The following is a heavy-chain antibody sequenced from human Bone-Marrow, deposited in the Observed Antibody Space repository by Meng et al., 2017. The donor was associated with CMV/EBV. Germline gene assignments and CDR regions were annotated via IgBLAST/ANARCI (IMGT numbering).Heavy chain of an antibody. CDR1: GFTFSDYY. D-gene: IGHD3-9*01. CDR2: ISSSGSTI. CDR3: ARDIRYLDWVFDY. Sequence: GGSLRLSCAASGFTFSDYYMSWIRQAPGKGLEWVSYISSSGSTIYYADSVKGRFTISRHNAKNSLYMQMNSLRAEGTAVYFCARDIRYLDWVFDYWGQGTLVTVSS. J-gene: IGHJ4*02. V-gene: IGHV3-11*04.